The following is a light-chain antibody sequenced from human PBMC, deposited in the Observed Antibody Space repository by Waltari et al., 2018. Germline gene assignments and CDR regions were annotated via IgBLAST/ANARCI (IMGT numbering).Light chain of an antibody. Sequence: QSVLTQPPSASGTPGQRVTIACSGSSSNIGSNTVKRYQRLPGPAPKLLIYSNNRRPSGVPDRFSGSKSGTSASLAISGLQSEDEADYYCAAWDDSLNGWVFGGGTKLTVL. V-gene: IGLV1-44*01. J-gene: IGLJ3*02. CDR1: SSNIGSNT. CDR3: AAWDDSLNGWV. CDR2: SNN.